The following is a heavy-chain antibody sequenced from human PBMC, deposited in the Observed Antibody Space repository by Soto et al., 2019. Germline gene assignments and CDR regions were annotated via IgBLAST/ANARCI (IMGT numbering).Heavy chain of an antibody. J-gene: IGHJ6*02. V-gene: IGHV5-10-1*01. D-gene: IGHD2-8*01. CDR1: GYIFTSYW. Sequence: PGESLKIACKGSGYIFTSYWISCFRQMRVKVLEWMGRIDPSDSYTNYSPSFQGHVTISADKSISTAYLRWSSLKASDTAMYYCARLSSYCTNGVCYPYYYYGMDVWGQGTTVTVSS. CDR3: ARLSSYCTNGVCYPYYYYGMDV. CDR2: IDPSDSYT.